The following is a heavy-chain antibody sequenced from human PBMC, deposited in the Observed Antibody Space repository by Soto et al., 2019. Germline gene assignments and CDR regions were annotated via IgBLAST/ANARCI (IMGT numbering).Heavy chain of an antibody. J-gene: IGHJ4*02. Sequence: EVQLLESGGGLVQPGGSLRLSCAASGFTFSNYAMSWLRQAPGKGLEWVSSISGSGGSTYYVDSVKGRFTISRDNSKNTLYLQVNSLRVEDTAVYYCAKANSFYCSRTSCYAYYFDYWCQGTLVTVSS. CDR1: GFTFSNYA. V-gene: IGHV3-23*01. CDR3: AKANSFYCSRTSCYAYYFDY. CDR2: ISGSGGST. D-gene: IGHD2-2*01.